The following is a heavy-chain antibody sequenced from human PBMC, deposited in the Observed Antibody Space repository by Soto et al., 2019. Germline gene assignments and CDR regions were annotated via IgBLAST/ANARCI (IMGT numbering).Heavy chain of an antibody. Sequence: QVQLVESGGGVVQPGRSLRLSCAASGFTFSSYAMHWVRQAPGKGLEWMAITSDDESRKYYADSVRGRFTISRDNSKNTLYLQMNSRRDEDTALFYCARGAGSGSFLIDYWGQGTLVTVSS. CDR1: GFTFSSYA. CDR2: TSDDESRK. CDR3: ARGAGSGSFLIDY. V-gene: IGHV3-30*04. J-gene: IGHJ4*02. D-gene: IGHD1-26*01.